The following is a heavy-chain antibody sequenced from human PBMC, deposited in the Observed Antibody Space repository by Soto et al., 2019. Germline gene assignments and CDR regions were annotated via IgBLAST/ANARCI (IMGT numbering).Heavy chain of an antibody. CDR1: GFTFDDYA. CDR3: AKDISSITMVRGVTRGFDY. V-gene: IGHV3-9*01. CDR2: ISWNSGSI. J-gene: IGHJ4*02. D-gene: IGHD3-10*01. Sequence: EVQPVESGGGLVQPGRSLRLSCAASGFTFDDYAMHWVRQAPGKGLEWVSGISWNSGSIGYADSVKGRFTISRDNAKNSLYLQMNSLRAEDTALYYCAKDISSITMVRGVTRGFDYWGQGTLVTVSS.